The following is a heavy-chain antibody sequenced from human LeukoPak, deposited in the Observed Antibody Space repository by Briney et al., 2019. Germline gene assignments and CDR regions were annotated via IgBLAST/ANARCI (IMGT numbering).Heavy chain of an antibody. J-gene: IGHJ4*02. CDR1: GFTFRSYA. V-gene: IGHV3-30-3*01. CDR3: ARGPPDSGYDWYFDY. D-gene: IGHD5-12*01. CDR2: ISYDGSNQ. Sequence: GRAVRLTCAASGFTFRSYAKHGFGQAPGKGLEGVAVISYDGSNQYYAGSVEGPFTISRDNSKNPLYLQMNSLRAEDTAVYYCARGPPDSGYDWYFDYRGQGTLVTVSS.